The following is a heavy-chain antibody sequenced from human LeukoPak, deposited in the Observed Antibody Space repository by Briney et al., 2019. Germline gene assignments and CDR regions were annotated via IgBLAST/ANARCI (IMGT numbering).Heavy chain of an antibody. D-gene: IGHD2-2*01. Sequence: PSETLSLTCTVSGGSISSSDYHWAWIRQSPGKGLEWIGNIYYSGGAYYNPSLKSRLIISVDTSKNQFSLRLSSVTAADTAVYYCARHCSSITCYYHGMDVWGQGTTVTVSS. CDR1: GGSISSSDYH. V-gene: IGHV4-39*01. CDR3: ARHCSSITCYYHGMDV. J-gene: IGHJ6*02. CDR2: IYYSGGA.